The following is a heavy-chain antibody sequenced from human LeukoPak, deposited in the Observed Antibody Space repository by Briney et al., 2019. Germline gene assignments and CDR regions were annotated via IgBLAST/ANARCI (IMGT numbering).Heavy chain of an antibody. CDR1: GFTFSTYA. D-gene: IGHD6-13*01. J-gene: IGHJ4*02. CDR3: AGRGSGSYYI. V-gene: IGHV3-23*01. Sequence: GGSLRLSCAASGFTFSTYAMTWVRQAPGKGLEWVSGISADGGYTVYADSVKGRFTISRDNSKNTLYLQMNSLRTEDTAAYYCAGRGSGSYYIWGQGTLVTVSS. CDR2: ISADGGYT.